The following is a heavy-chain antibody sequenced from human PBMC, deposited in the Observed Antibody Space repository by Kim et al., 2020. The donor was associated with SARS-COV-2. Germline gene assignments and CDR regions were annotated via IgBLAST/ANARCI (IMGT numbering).Heavy chain of an antibody. CDR1: GYTFTSYY. Sequence: ASVKVSCKASGYTFTSYYMHWVRQAPGQGLEWMGIINPSGGSTNYAQKFQGRVTMTRDTSTSTVYMELSSLRSEDTAVYYCARTCGGGCGMDVWGQGTTVTASS. D-gene: IGHD2-21*01. J-gene: IGHJ6*02. CDR2: INPSGGST. CDR3: ARTCGGGCGMDV. V-gene: IGHV1-46*01.